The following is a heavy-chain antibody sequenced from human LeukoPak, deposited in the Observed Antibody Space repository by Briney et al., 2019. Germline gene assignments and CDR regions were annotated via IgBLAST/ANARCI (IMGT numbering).Heavy chain of an antibody. CDR3: AKDVRDIVGVPDH. CDR1: GFIFSSYG. CDR2: IRYDGSNK. Sequence: PGGSLRLSCAASGFIFSSYGMHWVRQAPGKGLEWVAFIRYDGSNKYYADSVKGRFTISRDNSKNTLYLQMNSLRAEDTAVYYCAKDVRDIVGVPDHWGQGTLVTVSS. D-gene: IGHD1-26*01. J-gene: IGHJ4*02. V-gene: IGHV3-30*02.